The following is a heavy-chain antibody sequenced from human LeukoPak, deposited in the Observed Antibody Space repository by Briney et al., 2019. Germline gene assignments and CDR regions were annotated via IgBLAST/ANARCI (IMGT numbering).Heavy chain of an antibody. V-gene: IGHV3-30*03. CDR3: TDAVAG. CDR1: GFTFSSYG. D-gene: IGHD4-23*01. J-gene: IGHJ4*02. CDR2: ISYDGSNK. Sequence: GGSLRLSCAASGFTFSSYGMHWVRQAPGKGLEWVAVISYDGSNKYYADSVKGRFTISRDNSKNTLYLQMNSLRAEDTAVCYCTDAVAGWGQGTLVTVSS.